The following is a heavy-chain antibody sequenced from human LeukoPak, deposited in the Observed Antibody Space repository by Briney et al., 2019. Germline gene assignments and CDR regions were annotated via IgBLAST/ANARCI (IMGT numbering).Heavy chain of an antibody. CDR3: TRDRSRAEDD. CDR2: INQGGSDK. Sequence: GGSLRLSCAASGFTFSSYWMSWVRQAPGKGLEWVANINQGGSDKYYVDSVKGRFTISRDNANNLLYLQMNSLRGEDTAVYYCTRDRSRAEDDWGQGTLVTVSS. CDR1: GFTFSSYW. J-gene: IGHJ4*02. D-gene: IGHD1-14*01. V-gene: IGHV3-7*01.